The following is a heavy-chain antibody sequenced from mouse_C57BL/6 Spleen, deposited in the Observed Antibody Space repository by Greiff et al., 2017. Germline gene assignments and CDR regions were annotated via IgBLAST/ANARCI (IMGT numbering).Heavy chain of an antibody. J-gene: IGHJ3*01. Sequence: EVKLLESGAELVRPGASVTLSCTASGFNIKDYYMHWVKQRPEQGLEWIGRIDPEDGDTEYAPKFQGKATMTADTSSNTAYLQLSSLTSEDTADYYCTKAHYYYGSSCAYWGQGTLVTVSA. V-gene: IGHV14-1*01. D-gene: IGHD1-1*01. CDR2: IDPEDGDT. CDR3: TKAHYYYGSSCAY. CDR1: GFNIKDYY.